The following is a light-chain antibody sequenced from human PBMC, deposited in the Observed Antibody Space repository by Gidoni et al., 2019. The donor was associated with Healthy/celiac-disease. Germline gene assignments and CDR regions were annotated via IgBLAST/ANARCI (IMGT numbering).Light chain of an antibody. CDR2: EVS. CDR3: SSYTSSSTQV. V-gene: IGLV2-14*01. J-gene: IGLJ2*01. Sequence: ISCTGTSSDVGGYNYVSWYQQHPGKAPKLMIYEVSNRPSGVSNRFSGSKSGNTASLTISGLQAEDEADYYCSSYTSSSTQVFGGGTKLTVL. CDR1: SSDVGGYNY.